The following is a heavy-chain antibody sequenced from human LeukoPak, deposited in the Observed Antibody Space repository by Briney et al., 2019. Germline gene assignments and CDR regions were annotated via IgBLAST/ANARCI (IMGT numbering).Heavy chain of an antibody. Sequence: GGSLRLSCAASGFTIGGFAMTWVRQAPGKGLEWVSSIGSDYKTHYSESVKGRFAISRDNSQSTLYLQMNSLRAEDTAVYYCARRVRRWYKDPFDYWGQGTLVTVSS. CDR3: ARRVRRWYKDPFDY. CDR2: IGSDYKT. D-gene: IGHD1-14*01. J-gene: IGHJ4*02. V-gene: IGHV3-23*01. CDR1: GFTIGGFA.